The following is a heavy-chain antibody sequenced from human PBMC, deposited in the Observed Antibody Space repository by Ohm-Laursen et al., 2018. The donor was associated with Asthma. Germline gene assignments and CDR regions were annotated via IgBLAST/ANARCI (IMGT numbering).Heavy chain of an antibody. CDR1: GYTFSRYS. D-gene: IGHD6-13*01. V-gene: IGHV3-21*01. CDR3: ARDAGGGSSWFKYYFDY. CDR2: ISTASSFI. Sequence: SLRLSCAAPGYTFSRYSIHWVRQVPGKGLEWVASISTASSFIYYADSVRGRFTTSRDNAKNSLYLQMNSLRDEDTAVYYCARDAGGGSSWFKYYFDYWGQGTLVTVSS. J-gene: IGHJ4*02.